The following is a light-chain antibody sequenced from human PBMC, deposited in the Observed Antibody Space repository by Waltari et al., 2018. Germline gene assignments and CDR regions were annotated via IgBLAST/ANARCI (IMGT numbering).Light chain of an antibody. CDR2: AAS. CDR1: QSISSY. J-gene: IGKJ1*01. V-gene: IGKV1-39*01. Sequence: DIQMTQSPSSLSASVGDRVTITCRASQSISSYLNWYQQKPGKAPKLLIYAASRLQSGVPSRFSGSRSGTDFTLTISSLQPEDFATYYCQQSYSTPRTFGQGTKVEIK. CDR3: QQSYSTPRT.